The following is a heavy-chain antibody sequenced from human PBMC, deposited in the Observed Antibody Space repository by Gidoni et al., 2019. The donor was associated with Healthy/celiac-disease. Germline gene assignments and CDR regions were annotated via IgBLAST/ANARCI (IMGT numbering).Heavy chain of an antibody. V-gene: IGHV3-15*01. CDR3: TTIPYTAMGDYYGMDV. CDR1: GFTFSNDW. J-gene: IGHJ6*02. Sequence: EVQLVESGGGLVKPGGSLRLFCAASGFTFSNDWKGWVRQAPGKGLEWVGRIKSKTDGETTDYAAPVKGRFTISRDDSKNTLCLQMNSLKTEDTAVYYCTTIPYTAMGDYYGMDVWGQGTTVTVSS. D-gene: IGHD5-18*01. CDR2: IKSKTDGETT.